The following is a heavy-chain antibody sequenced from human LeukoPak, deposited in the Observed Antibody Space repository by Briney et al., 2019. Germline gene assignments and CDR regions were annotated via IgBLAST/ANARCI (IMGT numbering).Heavy chain of an antibody. Sequence: GGSLRLSCAASGFTFSSYSINWVRQAPGKGLEWASYISSSSSTIYYADSVKGRFTIYRDNAKNSLYLQMNSLRGEDTAVYYCARDRSGWFFDYWGQGTVVTVSS. CDR3: ARDRSGWFFDY. CDR1: GFTFSSYS. CDR2: ISSSSSTI. D-gene: IGHD6-19*01. J-gene: IGHJ4*02. V-gene: IGHV3-48*01.